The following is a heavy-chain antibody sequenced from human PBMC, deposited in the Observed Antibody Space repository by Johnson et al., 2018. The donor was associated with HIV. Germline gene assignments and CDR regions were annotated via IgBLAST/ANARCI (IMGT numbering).Heavy chain of an antibody. D-gene: IGHD1-1*01. CDR3: AKDRTGFDAFDI. CDR2: TRYDGSNK. V-gene: IGHV3-30*02. CDR1: GFTFSSYG. J-gene: IGHJ3*02. Sequence: QVQLVESGGGVVQPGGSLRLSCAASGFTFSSYGMHWVRQAPGKGLEWVAFTRYDGSNKYYADSAKGRFTISRDNSKNTLYLQMNSLRAEDTAVYYCAKDRTGFDAFDIWGQGTMVTVSS.